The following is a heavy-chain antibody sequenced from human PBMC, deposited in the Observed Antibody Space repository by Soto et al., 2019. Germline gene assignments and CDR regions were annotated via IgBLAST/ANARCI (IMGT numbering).Heavy chain of an antibody. CDR2: IRYDGSGK. Sequence: QVQLVESGGGVVQPGGSLRLSCAASGFSLSNYGMHWVRQAPGKGLEWVAVIRYDGSGKNYVDSVKGRFTISRDNSKSTLYLDIDSLRPEDTAVYYCARDLAVGALDFDSWGQGTVVTVSS. J-gene: IGHJ4*02. V-gene: IGHV3-33*01. CDR1: GFSLSNYG. D-gene: IGHD1-26*01. CDR3: ARDLAVGALDFDS.